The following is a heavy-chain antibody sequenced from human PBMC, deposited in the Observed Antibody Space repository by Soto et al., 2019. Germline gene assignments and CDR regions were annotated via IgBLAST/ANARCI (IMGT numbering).Heavy chain of an antibody. CDR3: ARDRNPSSGYYYFDY. D-gene: IGHD3-22*01. CDR2: IYQSGST. CDR1: GYSISSNYY. V-gene: IGHV4-38-2*02. J-gene: IGHJ4*02. Sequence: SGTLSLTCAVSGYSISSNYYWGWSRQPPGKGLEWIGSIYQSGSTYYNPSLKSRVTISGDTSKNQFSLKLSSVTAADTAVYYCARDRNPSSGYYYFDYWGQGTLVTVSS.